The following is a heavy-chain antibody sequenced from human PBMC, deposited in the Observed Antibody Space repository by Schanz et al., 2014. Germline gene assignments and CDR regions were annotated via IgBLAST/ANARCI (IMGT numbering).Heavy chain of an antibody. J-gene: IGHJ6*02. CDR3: LAPDYDMDV. V-gene: IGHV3-23*01. CDR2: ISHDGYST. CDR1: GFTFSSYA. Sequence: EVQLLESGGGLVQPGGSLRLSCAASGFTFSSYAMSWVRQAPGKGLEYVSAISHDGYSTYYADSVKGRFTISRDNAKNSLFLQMNSLRAEDTAVYYCLAPDYDMDVWGQGTTVTVSS.